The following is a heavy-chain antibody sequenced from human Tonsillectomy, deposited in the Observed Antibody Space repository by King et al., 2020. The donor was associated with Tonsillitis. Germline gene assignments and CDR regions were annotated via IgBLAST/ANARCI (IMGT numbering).Heavy chain of an antibody. Sequence: QLVQSGAEVKKPGESLKISCKGFEYSFSNYWIGWVRQMPGRGLEWLGIIYPDDSDTRYSPSFQAQAIISADKSFNTAYLPWSSLEASDSAMYYCARESRDGYNFDYWGQGTLVTVS. D-gene: IGHD5-24*01. CDR2: IYPDDSDT. J-gene: IGHJ4*02. CDR1: EYSFSNYW. CDR3: ARESRDGYNFDY. V-gene: IGHV5-51*03.